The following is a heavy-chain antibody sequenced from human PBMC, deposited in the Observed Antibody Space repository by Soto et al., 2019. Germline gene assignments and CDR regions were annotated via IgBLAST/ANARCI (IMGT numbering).Heavy chain of an antibody. V-gene: IGHV3-49*04. J-gene: IGHJ3*01. D-gene: IGHD3-10*01. CDR3: TRDQPITP. Sequence: PVGSLRLSCTASGFTFGDYAMSWVRQAPGKGLEWVGFIRSKGSGGTSEYAASVKGRFTFSRDDSKSIAYLRMNSLKTEDTAVYYCTRDQPITPWGQGTMVTVSS. CDR2: IRSKGSGGTS. CDR1: GFTFGDYA.